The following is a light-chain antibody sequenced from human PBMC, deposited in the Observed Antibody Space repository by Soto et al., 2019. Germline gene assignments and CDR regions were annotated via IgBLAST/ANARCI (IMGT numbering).Light chain of an antibody. CDR2: GNN. Sequence: QSALTQPPSVSGAPGQRVTISCTGSSSNIGAGYDVHWYQQLPGTAPKLLIYGNNHRPSGVPDRFSGSKSGTSASLAITGLQAEDEADYYCQSYDSSLSEVFGTGTKVTVL. CDR1: SSNIGAGYD. J-gene: IGLJ1*01. CDR3: QSYDSSLSEV. V-gene: IGLV1-40*01.